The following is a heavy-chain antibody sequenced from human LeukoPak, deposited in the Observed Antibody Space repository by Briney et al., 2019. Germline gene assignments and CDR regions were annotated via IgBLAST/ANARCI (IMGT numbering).Heavy chain of an antibody. CDR3: VTDQTGRHPYFFDY. CDR1: GFNFNTYW. J-gene: IGHJ4*02. Sequence: GGSLRLSCAASGFNFNTYWMTWVRQVPGKGLEWVANIKEDGSEIYYVDAVKGRFSISRDNAKTALYLQMNSLSVADTAVYYCVTDQTGRHPYFFDYWGQGTLVTVSS. CDR2: IKEDGSEI. D-gene: IGHD3-10*01. V-gene: IGHV3-7*01.